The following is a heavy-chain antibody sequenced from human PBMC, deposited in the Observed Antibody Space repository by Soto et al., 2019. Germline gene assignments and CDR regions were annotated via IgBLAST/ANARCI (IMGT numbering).Heavy chain of an antibody. CDR3: AGGAQPGSFESRPMVDS. Sequence: QVQLVQSGAEVKKPGASVKVSCKASGYTFTSYGISWVRQAPGQGLEWMGWISAYNGNTNYAQKPGGGVTMTKDPSRRTADVELRSLRSGDTAVYYCAGGAQPGSFESRPMVDSWGQGTLVTVS. D-gene: IGHD3-22*01. V-gene: IGHV1-18*01. J-gene: IGHJ4*02. CDR2: ISAYNGNT. CDR1: GYTFTSYG.